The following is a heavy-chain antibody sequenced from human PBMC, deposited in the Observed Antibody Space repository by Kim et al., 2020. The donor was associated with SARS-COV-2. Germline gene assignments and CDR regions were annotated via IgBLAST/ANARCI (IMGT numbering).Heavy chain of an antibody. J-gene: IGHJ5*02. D-gene: IGHD5-18*01. V-gene: IGHV4-39*07. Sequence: YNPSLKSRVTITVETSKNQFSLELSSVTAADTAVYYCARDSRYSYGTFDPWGQGTLVTVSS. CDR3: ARDSRYSYGTFDP.